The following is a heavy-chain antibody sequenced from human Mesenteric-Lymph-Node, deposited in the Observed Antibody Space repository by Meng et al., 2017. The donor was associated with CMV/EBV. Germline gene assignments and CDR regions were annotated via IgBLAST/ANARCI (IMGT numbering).Heavy chain of an antibody. D-gene: IGHD3-10*02. V-gene: IGHV3-53*01. CDR1: GFTVSSNE. CDR2: IYSGGDT. J-gene: IGHJ4*02. CDR3: ARGGYYLPDF. Sequence: GESLKISCAASGFTVSSNEMSWVRQTPGRGLECVSIIYSGGDTYYADSVKGRFTISRDNSKNTLYLQMNNLRAEDTAVYYCARGGYYLPDFWGQGTLVTVSS.